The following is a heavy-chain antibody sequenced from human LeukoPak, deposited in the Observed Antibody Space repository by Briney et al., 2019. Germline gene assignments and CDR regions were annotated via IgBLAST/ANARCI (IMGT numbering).Heavy chain of an antibody. CDR3: ARGGAPYFDWCFDY. V-gene: IGHV3-48*03. J-gene: IGHJ4*02. CDR1: GFTFSSYE. CDR2: ISSSGSTI. D-gene: IGHD3-9*01. Sequence: GGSLRLSCAASGFTFSSYELNWVRQAPGKGLEGISYISSSGSTIYYADSVKGRFTISRDNAKNSLYLQMNSLGAEDTAIYYCARGGAPYFDWCFDYWGQGTLVTVSS.